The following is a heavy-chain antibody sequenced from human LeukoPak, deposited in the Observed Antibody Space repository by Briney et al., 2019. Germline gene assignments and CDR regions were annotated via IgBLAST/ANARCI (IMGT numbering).Heavy chain of an antibody. J-gene: IGHJ5*02. CDR2: IYHSGST. Sequence: KPSETLSLTCTVSGDSISTYSWSWIRQPPGKGLEWIGYIYHSGSTYYNPSLKSRVTISVDRSKNQFSLKLSSVTAADTAVYYCARAVGWFDPWGQGTLVTVSS. CDR1: GDSISTYS. CDR3: ARAVGWFDP. V-gene: IGHV4-30-2*01.